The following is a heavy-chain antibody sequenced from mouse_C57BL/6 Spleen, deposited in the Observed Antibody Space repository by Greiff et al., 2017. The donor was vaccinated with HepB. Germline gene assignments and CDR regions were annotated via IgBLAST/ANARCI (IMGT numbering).Heavy chain of an antibody. D-gene: IGHD2-1*01. CDR3: SLYGNFAY. J-gene: IGHJ3*01. V-gene: IGHV14-4*01. CDR1: GFNIKDDY. Sequence: VQLQQSGAELVRPGASVKLSCTASGFNIKDDYMNWVKQRPEQGLEWIGWIDPENGDTEYASKFQGKATITADTSSNTAYLQLSSLTSEDTAVYDCSLYGNFAYWGQGTLVTVSA. CDR2: IDPENGDT.